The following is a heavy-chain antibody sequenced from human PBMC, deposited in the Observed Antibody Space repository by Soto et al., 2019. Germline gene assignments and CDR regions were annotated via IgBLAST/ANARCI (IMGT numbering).Heavy chain of an antibody. CDR3: ATTGGDCTRGVCYDY. Sequence: ASVKVSCKASGYTFTSYAMHWVRQAPGQRLEWMGWINADNGNTKYSQKFQGRVTITSDTSTSTAYMELRSLRSDDTAVYYCATTGGDCTRGVCYDYGGQGTLVTVSS. V-gene: IGHV1-3*01. D-gene: IGHD2-8*01. J-gene: IGHJ4*02. CDR2: INADNGNT. CDR1: GYTFTSYA.